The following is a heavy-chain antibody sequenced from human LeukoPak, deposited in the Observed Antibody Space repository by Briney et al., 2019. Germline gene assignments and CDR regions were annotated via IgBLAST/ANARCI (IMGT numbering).Heavy chain of an antibody. CDR1: GFTFSNYW. CDR2: IKQDGSEK. Sequence: GGSLRLSCAASGFTFSNYWMSWVRQAPGKGLEWVANIKQDGSEKYYVDSVKGRFTISRDNAQNSLFLQMNSLRAEDTAVYYCARAPEGYTVVTIFDFWGQGTLVTVS. CDR3: ARAPEGYTVVTIFDF. V-gene: IGHV3-7*05. J-gene: IGHJ4*02. D-gene: IGHD4-23*01.